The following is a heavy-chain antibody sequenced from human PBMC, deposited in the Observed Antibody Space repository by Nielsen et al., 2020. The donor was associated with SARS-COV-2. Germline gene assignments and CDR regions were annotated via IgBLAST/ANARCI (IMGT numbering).Heavy chain of an antibody. D-gene: IGHD7-27*01. CDR2: ISYDGSNK. CDR3: AKDPLGYYYYGMDV. V-gene: IGHV3-30*18. J-gene: IGHJ6*02. CDR1: GITFSSYG. Sequence: SCAASGITFSSYGMHWVRQAPGKGLEWVAVISYDGSNKYYADSVKGRFTISRDNSKNTLYLQMNSLRAEDTAVYYCAKDPLGYYYYGMDVWGQGTTVTVSS.